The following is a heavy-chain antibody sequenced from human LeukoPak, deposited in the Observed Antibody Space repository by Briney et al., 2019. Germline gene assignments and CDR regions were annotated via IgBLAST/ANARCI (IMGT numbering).Heavy chain of an antibody. Sequence: GGSLRLSCEASGFTFRRYAMTWVRQAPGKGLEWVSPISGNGDTTFYADSVKGRFIISRDNSKNTLYLQMNSLRAEDSPVYYCAKGPHDRGYWYFDLWGRGTLVTVSS. CDR2: ISGNGDTT. CDR1: GFTFRRYA. V-gene: IGHV3-23*01. J-gene: IGHJ2*01. CDR3: AKGPHDRGYWYFDL.